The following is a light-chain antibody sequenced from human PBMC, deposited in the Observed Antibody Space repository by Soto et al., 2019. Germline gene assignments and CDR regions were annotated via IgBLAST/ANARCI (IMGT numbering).Light chain of an antibody. CDR3: SSYTSSRTRV. CDR2: EVT. CDR1: SSDVGGYDY. J-gene: IGLJ1*01. V-gene: IGLV2-14*01. Sequence: QSALTQPASVSGSPGQSITVSCTGTSSDVGGYDYVSWYQHHPGKAPKLMIYEVTNRPSGVSNRFSGSKSGNTASLTISGLQADDGADYYCSSYTSSRTRVFGTGTKVTV.